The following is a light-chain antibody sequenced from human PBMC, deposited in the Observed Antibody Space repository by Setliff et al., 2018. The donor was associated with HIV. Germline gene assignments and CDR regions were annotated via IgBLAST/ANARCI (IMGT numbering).Light chain of an antibody. CDR1: SSDVGGYDY. J-gene: IGLJ1*01. Sequence: SVLAQPASVSGSPGQSITISCTGTSSDVGGYDYVSWYQHHPGEVPKLIISEVTYRPSGVSTRFSGSKSGSTASLTISGLQAEDEADYYCASYTSSSTLYVFGSGTKVTVL. V-gene: IGLV2-14*01. CDR3: ASYTSSSTLYV. CDR2: EVT.